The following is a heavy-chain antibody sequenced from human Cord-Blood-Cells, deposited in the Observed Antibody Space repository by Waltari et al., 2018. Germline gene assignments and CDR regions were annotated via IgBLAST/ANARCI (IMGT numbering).Heavy chain of an antibody. V-gene: IGHV3-21*01. CDR1: GFTFSSYS. CDR2: ISSSSSYI. D-gene: IGHD2-2*01. Sequence: EVQLVESGGGLVKPGGSLRLSCAASGFTFSSYSMNWVRQAPGKGLEWVSSISSSSSYIYYADSVKSRFTIARDNAKNSLYLQMNSLRAEDTAVYYCASYCSSTSCYDYWGQGTLVTVSS. CDR3: ASYCSSTSCYDY. J-gene: IGHJ4*02.